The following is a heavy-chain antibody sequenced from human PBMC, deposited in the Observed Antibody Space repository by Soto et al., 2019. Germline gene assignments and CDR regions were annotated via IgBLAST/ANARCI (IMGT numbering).Heavy chain of an antibody. J-gene: IGHJ6*02. CDR2: INPNSGGT. CDR1: GYTFTDYY. V-gene: IGHV1-2*02. D-gene: IGHD1-7*01. Sequence: ASVKVSCKASGYTFTDYYMHWVRQAPGQGLGWMGWINPNSGGTNYAQKFQGRATMTRDTSISTAYMELSRLRSDDTAVYYCARKLELRGSYYYYYDMDVWGQGTTVTVSS. CDR3: ARKLELRGSYYYYYDMDV.